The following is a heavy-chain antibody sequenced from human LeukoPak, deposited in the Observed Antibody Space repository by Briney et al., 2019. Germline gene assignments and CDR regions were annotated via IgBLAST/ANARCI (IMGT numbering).Heavy chain of an antibody. CDR3: ARQGSGYSPTYYYYMDV. J-gene: IGHJ6*03. V-gene: IGHV5-51*01. CDR1: GYSFTNYW. Sequence: GESLKISCKGSGYSFTNYWIGWVRQMPGKGLEWMGIIYPGDSDTRYSPSFQDQVTISADKSISTAYLQWSSLKASDTAMYYCARQGSGYSPTYYYYMDVWGKGTTVTISS. CDR2: IYPGDSDT. D-gene: IGHD5-18*01.